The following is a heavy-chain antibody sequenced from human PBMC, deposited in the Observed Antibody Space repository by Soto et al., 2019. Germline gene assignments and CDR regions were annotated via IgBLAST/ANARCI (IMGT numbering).Heavy chain of an antibody. J-gene: IGHJ6*02. Sequence: ASVKVSCKASGGTFSSYAISWVRQAPGQGLEWMGGIIPIFGTANYAQKFQGRVTITADESTSTAYMELSSLRSEDTAVYYCARGTIVATNFQRPRVHYGMAVWGQGTTVTVSS. CDR3: ARGTIVATNFQRPRVHYGMAV. D-gene: IGHD5-12*01. V-gene: IGHV1-69*13. CDR1: GGTFSSYA. CDR2: IIPIFGTA.